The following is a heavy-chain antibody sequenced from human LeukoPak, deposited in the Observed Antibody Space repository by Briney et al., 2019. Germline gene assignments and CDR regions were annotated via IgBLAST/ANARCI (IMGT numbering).Heavy chain of an antibody. CDR1: GGSFSGYY. J-gene: IGHJ3*02. Sequence: SETLSLTCAVYGGSFSGYYWSWIRQPPGKGLKWIEEINHSGSTNYHPSLKSRVTISLDTSKNQFSLKLRSVTAADTAVYYCARGELGISAFDIWGQGTMVTVSS. CDR3: ARGELGISAFDI. CDR2: INHSGST. V-gene: IGHV4-34*01. D-gene: IGHD7-27*01.